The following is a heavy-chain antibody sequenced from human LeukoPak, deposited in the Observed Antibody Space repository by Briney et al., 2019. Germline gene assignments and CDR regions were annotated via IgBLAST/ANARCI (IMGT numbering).Heavy chain of an antibody. J-gene: IGHJ6*02. V-gene: IGHV3-23*01. CDR1: GFTFSSYA. CDR2: VTASAGNT. CDR3: AKGDYYGSGSTFKNGMGV. D-gene: IGHD3-10*01. Sequence: GGSLRLSCAASGFTFSSYAMSWVRQAPGKGLEWVSAVTASAGNTYYADSAKGRFTISRDNSKNTLYLQVNSLRAEDTAVYYCAKGDYYGSGSTFKNGMGVWGQGTTVTVSS.